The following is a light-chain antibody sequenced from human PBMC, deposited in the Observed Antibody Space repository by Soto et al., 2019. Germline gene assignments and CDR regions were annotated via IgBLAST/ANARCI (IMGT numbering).Light chain of an antibody. CDR1: QGVTTGY. Sequence: ESVLTQSPGTLSLSPGERATLSCRASQGVTTGYLAWYQQKPGQAPRLLIYDISIRATGIPDRFSGSGSGTDFTLTISRLEPEDFAVYYCQQRTNWPPWTFGQGTKVDIK. CDR2: DIS. CDR3: QQRTNWPPWT. J-gene: IGKJ1*01. V-gene: IGKV3D-20*02.